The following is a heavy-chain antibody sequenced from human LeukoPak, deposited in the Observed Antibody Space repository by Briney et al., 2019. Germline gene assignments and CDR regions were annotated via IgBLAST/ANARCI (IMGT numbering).Heavy chain of an antibody. D-gene: IGHD2-21*01. Sequence: GGSLRLSCAASGFTFSSYSMNWVRQAPGKGLEWVSYISSSSSTIYYADSVKGRFTISRDNAKNSLYLQMNSLRAEDTAVYYCARDLVLWWRSDNWFDPWGQGTLVTVSS. CDR1: GFTFSSYS. CDR2: ISSSSSTI. V-gene: IGHV3-48*04. CDR3: ARDLVLWWRSDNWFDP. J-gene: IGHJ5*02.